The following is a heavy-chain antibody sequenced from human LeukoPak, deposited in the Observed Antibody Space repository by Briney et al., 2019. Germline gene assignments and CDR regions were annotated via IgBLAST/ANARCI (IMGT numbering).Heavy chain of an antibody. V-gene: IGHV1-8*01. J-gene: IGHJ5*02. Sequence: ASVKVSCKASGYTFTSYDINWVRQATGQGLEWMGWTNPNSGNTGYAQRFQGRVTMTRNTSISTAYMELSSLRSEDTAVYYCARVRSTSRRRWFDPWGQGTLVTVSS. CDR3: ARVRSTSRRRWFDP. D-gene: IGHD2-2*01. CDR1: GYTFTSYD. CDR2: TNPNSGNT.